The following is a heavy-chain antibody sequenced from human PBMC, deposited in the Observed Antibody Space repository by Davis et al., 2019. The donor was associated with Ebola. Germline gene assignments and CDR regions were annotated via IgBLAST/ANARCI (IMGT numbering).Heavy chain of an antibody. CDR3: AKSGSGSYYVNYYYGMDV. J-gene: IGHJ6*02. Sequence: HTGGSLRLSCAASGFTFSSYGMHWVRQAPGKGLVWVSRINSDGSSTSYADSVKGRFTISRDNAKNTLYLQMNSLRAEDTAVYYCAKSGSGSYYVNYYYGMDVWGQGTTVTVSS. D-gene: IGHD1-26*01. V-gene: IGHV3-74*01. CDR2: INSDGSST. CDR1: GFTFSSYG.